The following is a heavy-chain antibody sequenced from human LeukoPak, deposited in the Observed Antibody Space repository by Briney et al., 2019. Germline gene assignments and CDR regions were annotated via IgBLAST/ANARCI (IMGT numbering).Heavy chain of an antibody. CDR3: AKGGKWDVTPFDY. V-gene: IGHV3-33*06. CDR2: IWYDGSNQ. J-gene: IGHJ4*02. D-gene: IGHD1-26*01. Sequence: GGSLRLSCAASGFSFSSYGIYWVRQAPGKGLEWVAVIWYDGSNQYYADSVKGRFTISRDNSKNTLYLQVNSLRAEDTAVYYCAKGGKWDVTPFDYWGQGTLVTVSS. CDR1: GFSFSSYG.